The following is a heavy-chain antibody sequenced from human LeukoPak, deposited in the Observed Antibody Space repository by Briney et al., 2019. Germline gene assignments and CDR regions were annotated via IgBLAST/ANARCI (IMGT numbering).Heavy chain of an antibody. CDR3: AGLVGRYSSGLYYYYFDY. V-gene: IGHV4-4*02. CDR1: GDSINSFDL. D-gene: IGHD3-22*01. CDR2: MYLSGTT. J-gene: IGHJ4*02. Sequence: SETLSLTCTVSGDSINSFDLWSWVRQPPGKGLEWIGEMYLSGTTHSNPSVKSRVTISIGKSKNQFFLNLSSVTAADTAVYYCAGLVGRYSSGLYYYYFDYWGQGTLVTVSS.